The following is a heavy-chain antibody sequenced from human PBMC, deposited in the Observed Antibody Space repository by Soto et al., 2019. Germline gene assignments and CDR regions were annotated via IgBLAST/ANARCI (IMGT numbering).Heavy chain of an antibody. D-gene: IGHD1-1*01. CDR2: ISGSGGST. Sequence: EVQLLESGGGLVQPGGSLRLSCAASGFTFSSYAMSWVRQAPGKGLEWVSAISGSGGSTYYADSVKGWFTISRDNSKKSLDLQMNSLRAEDTAGYYCGCHDRGAAFDIWGQGTMVTVSS. V-gene: IGHV3-23*01. CDR1: GFTFSSYA. J-gene: IGHJ3*02. CDR3: GCHDRGAAFDI.